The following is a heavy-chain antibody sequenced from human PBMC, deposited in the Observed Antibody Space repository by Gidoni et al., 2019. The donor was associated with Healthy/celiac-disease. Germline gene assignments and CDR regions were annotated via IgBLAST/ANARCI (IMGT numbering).Heavy chain of an antibody. D-gene: IGHD4-17*01. CDR1: GFTFDDYA. Sequence: EVQLVESGGGLVQPGRSLRLSCAASGFTFDDYAMHWVRQAPGKGLEWVSGISWNSGSIGYADSVKGRFTISRDNAKNSLYLQMNSLRAEDTALYYCAKGSYGDYDYFDYWGQGTLVTVSS. CDR2: ISWNSGSI. J-gene: IGHJ4*02. CDR3: AKGSYGDYDYFDY. V-gene: IGHV3-9*01.